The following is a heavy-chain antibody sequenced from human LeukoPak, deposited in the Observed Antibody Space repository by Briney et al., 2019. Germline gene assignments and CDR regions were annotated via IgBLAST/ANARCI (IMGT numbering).Heavy chain of an antibody. D-gene: IGHD6-19*01. V-gene: IGHV3-33*08. CDR3: ARDLIAVAANYFDY. Sequence: GGSLRLSCAASGFTFSSYSMNWVRQAPGKGLEWVAVIWYDGSNKYYADSVKGRFTISRDNSKNTLYLQMNSLRAEDTAVYYCARDLIAVAANYFDYWGQGTLVTVSS. CDR1: GFTFSSYS. CDR2: IWYDGSNK. J-gene: IGHJ4*02.